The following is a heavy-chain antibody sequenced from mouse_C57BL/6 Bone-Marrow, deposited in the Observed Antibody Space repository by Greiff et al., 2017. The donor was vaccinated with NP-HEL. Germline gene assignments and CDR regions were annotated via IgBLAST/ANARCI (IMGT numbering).Heavy chain of an antibody. CDR1: GFTFSSYG. CDR2: ISSGGSYT. D-gene: IGHD1-1*01. J-gene: IGHJ3*01. V-gene: IGHV5-6*01. CDR3: ARHDNYYGSSPTLSWFAY. Sequence: EVKLMESGGDLVKPGGSLKLSCAASGFTFSSYGMSWVRQTPDKRLEWVATISSGGSYTYYPDSVKGRFTISRDNAKNTLYLQMSSLKSEDTAMYYCARHDNYYGSSPTLSWFAYWGQGTLVTVSA.